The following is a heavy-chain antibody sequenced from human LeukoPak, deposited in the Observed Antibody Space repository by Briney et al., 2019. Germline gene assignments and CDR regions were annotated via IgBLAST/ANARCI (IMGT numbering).Heavy chain of an antibody. Sequence: SETLSLTCTVSGGSISSSSYYWGWIRQPPGKGLEWIGSIYYSGSTYYNPSLKSRVTISVDTSKNQFSLKLSSVTAADTAVYYCATRGPYYYDSSGYYFRSFDYWGQGTLVTVSS. CDR2: IYYSGST. CDR3: ATRGPYYYDSSGYYFRSFDY. V-gene: IGHV4-39*07. D-gene: IGHD3-22*01. CDR1: GGSISSSSYY. J-gene: IGHJ4*02.